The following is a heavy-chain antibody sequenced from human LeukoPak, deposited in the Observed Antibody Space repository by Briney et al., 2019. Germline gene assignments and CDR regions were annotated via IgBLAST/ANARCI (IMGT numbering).Heavy chain of an antibody. J-gene: IGHJ4*02. CDR2: IYSGGTT. CDR1: GFTVSSNY. V-gene: IGHV3-53*01. D-gene: IGHD2-2*01. Sequence: GGSLRLSCAASGFTVSSNYMSWVRQAPGKGLEWASIIYSGGTTYYADSVKGRFTISRDNSKNTLYLQMNSLRAEDTAVYYCARAVGGYYFDYWGQGTLVTVSS. CDR3: ARAVGGYYFDY.